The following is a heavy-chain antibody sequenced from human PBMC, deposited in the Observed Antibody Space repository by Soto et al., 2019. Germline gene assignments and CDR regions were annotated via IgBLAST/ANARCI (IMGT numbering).Heavy chain of an antibody. CDR2: ISGSGGNT. CDR3: AKFFVETGSNSGWPWSFHY. D-gene: IGHD6-25*01. CDR1: GFTFSNYA. Sequence: EVQLLESGGGLVQPGRSLRLSCAAPGFTFSNYAMSWVRQARGQGLDWVSAISGSGGNTYYADSVKGRFTISRDNSKNTLLLQMNSLRAEDAAVYYCAKFFVETGSNSGWPWSFHYWGQGTLVTVSS. V-gene: IGHV3-23*01. J-gene: IGHJ4*02.